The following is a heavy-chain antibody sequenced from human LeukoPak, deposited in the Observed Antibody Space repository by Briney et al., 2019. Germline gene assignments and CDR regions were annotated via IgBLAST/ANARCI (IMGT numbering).Heavy chain of an antibody. Sequence: ASVKVSCKASGYTFTSYYMHWVRQAPGQGLEWMGIINPSGGSTSYAQKFQGRVTMTRDTSTSTVYMELSSLRSEDTAVYYYARDWSPILGGPYYGMDVWGQGTTVTVSS. CDR2: INPSGGST. CDR3: ARDWSPILGGPYYGMDV. J-gene: IGHJ6*02. CDR1: GYTFTSYY. V-gene: IGHV1-46*01. D-gene: IGHD2-21*01.